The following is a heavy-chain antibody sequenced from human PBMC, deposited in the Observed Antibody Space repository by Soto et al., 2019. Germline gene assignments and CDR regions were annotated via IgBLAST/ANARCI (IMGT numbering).Heavy chain of an antibody. D-gene: IGHD6-13*01. CDR3: VRGYSAAWHNWFGP. Sequence: EVQLVESGGDLVQPGGSLRLSCAASGFTFSSSWMHWVRQSPGEGLVWVSLINSDGSTTIYADSVRGRFTISRDNAKSTLYMQMDSLRAEDTAVYYCVRGYSAAWHNWFGPWGQGTLVTVSS. CDR1: GFTFSSSW. V-gene: IGHV3-74*01. CDR2: INSDGSTT. J-gene: IGHJ5*02.